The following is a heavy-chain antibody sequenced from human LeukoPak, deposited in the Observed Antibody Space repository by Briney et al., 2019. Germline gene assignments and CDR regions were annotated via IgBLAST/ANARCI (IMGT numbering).Heavy chain of an antibody. CDR2: INHSGST. J-gene: IGHJ4*02. V-gene: IGHV4-34*01. D-gene: IGHD3-9*01. CDR3: ARVGAYYDILTGYYTAYYFDY. CDR1: GGSFSGYY. Sequence: SETLSLTCAVYGGSFSGYYWSWIRQPPGKGLEWIGEINHSGSTNYNPSLKSRVTISVDTSKNQFSLKLSSVTAADTAVYYCARVGAYYDILTGYYTAYYFDYWGQGTLVTVSS.